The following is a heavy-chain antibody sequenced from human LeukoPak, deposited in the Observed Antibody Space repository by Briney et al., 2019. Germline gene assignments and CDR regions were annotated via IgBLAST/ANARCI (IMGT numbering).Heavy chain of an antibody. CDR3: ARSGRGGHDAFDI. J-gene: IGHJ3*02. V-gene: IGHV4-4*07. CDR2: IYTSGST. D-gene: IGHD3-10*01. Sequence: SETLSLTCSVSGGSISGYYWSWIRQPAGKGLEWIGRIYTSGSTNYNPSLKSRVTMSVDTSKNQFSLKLSSVTAADTAVYYCARSGRGGHDAFDIWGQGTMVTVSS. CDR1: GGSISGYY.